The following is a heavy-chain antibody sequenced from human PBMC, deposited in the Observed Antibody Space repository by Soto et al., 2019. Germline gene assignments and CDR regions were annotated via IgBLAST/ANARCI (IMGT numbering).Heavy chain of an antibody. CDR3: ATLLGSHKHYYFGIDV. CDR2: IYYSGGT. CDR1: VYSMTSGGYY. J-gene: IGHJ6*02. V-gene: IGHV4-31*03. D-gene: IGHD2-8*02. Sequence: SETLSLTCTVSVYSMTSGGYYWSWIRHLPGKGLEWIGYIYYSGGTQFNPSLKSRVSMSVDTSKNQFSLRLSSVTAADTAVYYCATLLGSHKHYYFGIDVWGQGTTVTVSS.